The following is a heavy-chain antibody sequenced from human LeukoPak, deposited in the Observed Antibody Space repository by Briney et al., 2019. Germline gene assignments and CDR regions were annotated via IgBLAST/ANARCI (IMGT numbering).Heavy chain of an antibody. V-gene: IGHV4-39*07. CDR2: IYYSGST. D-gene: IGHD3-22*01. CDR3: ARVAPSADSSGYYYAPSEYYFDY. Sequence: PSETLSLTCTVSGGSISSSSYYWGWIRQPPGKGLEGIGSIYYSGSTYYNPSLKSRVSISVDTSKNQFSLKLSSVTAADTAVYYCARVAPSADSSGYYYAPSEYYFDYWGQGTLVTVSS. CDR1: GGSISSSSYY. J-gene: IGHJ4*02.